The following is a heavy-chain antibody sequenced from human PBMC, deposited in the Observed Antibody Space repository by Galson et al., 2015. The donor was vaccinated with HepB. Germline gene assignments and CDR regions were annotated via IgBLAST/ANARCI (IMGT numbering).Heavy chain of an antibody. CDR3: ATRLIVPAAHDTFDI. CDR1: GYTFTGYY. CDR2: INPNSGGT. D-gene: IGHD2-2*01. Sequence: SVKVSCKASGYTFTGYYMHWVRQAPGQGLEWMGWINPNSGGTNYAQKFQGRVTMTRDTSISTAYVELSRLRSDDTAVYYCATRLIVPAAHDTFDIWGQGTMVTVSS. J-gene: IGHJ3*02. V-gene: IGHV1-2*02.